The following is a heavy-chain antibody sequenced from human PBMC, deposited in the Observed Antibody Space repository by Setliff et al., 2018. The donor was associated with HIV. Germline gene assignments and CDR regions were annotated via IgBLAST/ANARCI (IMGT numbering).Heavy chain of an antibody. CDR3: AGPRGDEAFDI. CDR1: GGTSSTHA. V-gene: IGHV1-69*10. CDR2: IISILDIT. D-gene: IGHD3-10*01. Sequence: GASVKVSCKASGGTSSTHAINWVRQAPGQGLEWMGQIISILDITSYIQKLQGRVSITADKSTSTFYMELSDLTSADTAVYYCAGPRGDEAFDIWGQGTMVTVSS. J-gene: IGHJ3*02.